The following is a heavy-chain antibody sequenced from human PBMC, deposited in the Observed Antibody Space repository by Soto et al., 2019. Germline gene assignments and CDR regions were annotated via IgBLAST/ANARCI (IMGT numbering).Heavy chain of an antibody. D-gene: IGHD2-8*01. Sequence: QVQLVESGGGVVQPGRSLRLSCAASGFTFSSYGMHWVRQAPGKGLEWVAVISYDGSNKYYADSVKGRFTISRDNSKNTLYLQMNSLRAEDTAVYYCAKDLPSKWTMYYYYGMDVWGKGTTVTVSS. J-gene: IGHJ6*04. CDR3: AKDLPSKWTMYYYYGMDV. V-gene: IGHV3-30*18. CDR2: ISYDGSNK. CDR1: GFTFSSYG.